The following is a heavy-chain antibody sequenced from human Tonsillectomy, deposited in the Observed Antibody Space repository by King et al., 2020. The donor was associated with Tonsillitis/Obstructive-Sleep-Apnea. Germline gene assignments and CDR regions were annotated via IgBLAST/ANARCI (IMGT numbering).Heavy chain of an antibody. CDR2: ILSGGSI. CDR3: AREIEYGWFDP. V-gene: IGHV3-66*01. D-gene: IGHD2/OR15-2a*01. Sequence: VQLVESGGGLVQPGGSLRLSCAASGFTVSSNSMSWVRQAPGKGLEWVSVILSGGSIYYAGSVMGRFTISRDNSKNTLFLQMNSLSAEDTAVYYCAREIEYGWFDPWGQGTLVTVSS. CDR1: GFTVSSNS. J-gene: IGHJ5*02.